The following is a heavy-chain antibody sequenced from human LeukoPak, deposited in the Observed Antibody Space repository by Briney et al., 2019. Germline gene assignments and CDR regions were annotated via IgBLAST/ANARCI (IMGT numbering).Heavy chain of an antibody. CDR3: AREDGSRIAVAGSRY. J-gene: IGHJ4*02. D-gene: IGHD6-19*01. CDR1: GFSFSDYD. Sequence: GGSLRLSCAASGFSFSDYDMNWVRQAPGKGLEWVSSIDTRSSYIYYADSVKGRFTISRDNTKNSLFLQMNSPRDEDTAVYYCAREDGSRIAVAGSRYWGQGTLVTVSS. V-gene: IGHV3-21*01. CDR2: IDTRSSYI.